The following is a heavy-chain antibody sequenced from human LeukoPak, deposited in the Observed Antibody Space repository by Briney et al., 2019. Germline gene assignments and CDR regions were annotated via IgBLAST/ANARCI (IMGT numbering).Heavy chain of an antibody. D-gene: IGHD3-22*01. V-gene: IGHV1-69*05. CDR3: AANYDSSGYSQLYYMDV. CDR1: GGTFSSYA. Sequence: SVKVSCKASGGTFSSYAISWVRQAPGQGLEWMGGIIPIFGTANYAQKFQGRVTITTDESTSTAYMELSSLRSEDTAVYHCAANYDSSGYSQLYYMDVWGKGTTVTVSS. CDR2: IIPIFGTA. J-gene: IGHJ6*03.